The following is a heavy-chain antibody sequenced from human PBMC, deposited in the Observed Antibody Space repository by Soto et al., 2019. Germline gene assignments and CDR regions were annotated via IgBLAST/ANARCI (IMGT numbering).Heavy chain of an antibody. CDR1: GDTFSSYA. Sequence: QVQLVQSGAEVKKPGSSVKVSCKASGDTFSSYAISWVRQAPGQGLEWMGGIIPIFGTANYAQKFQGRVTITADESTSTAYMELSSLRSDDTAVYYCARGEGVYAVTPKNGMDVWGQGTTVTVSS. CDR3: ARGEGVYAVTPKNGMDV. V-gene: IGHV1-69*01. J-gene: IGHJ6*02. D-gene: IGHD4-17*01. CDR2: IIPIFGTA.